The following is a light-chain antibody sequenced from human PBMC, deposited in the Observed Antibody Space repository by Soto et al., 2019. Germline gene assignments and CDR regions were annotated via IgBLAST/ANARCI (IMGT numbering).Light chain of an antibody. J-gene: IGLJ2*01. Sequence: QSALTQPASVSGSPGQSITISCTGTSSDVGFFNYVSWYQQHPGKATKLMIYEVTNLPSGVSIRFSGSKSGNTAYLTISGLQAEDEADYYCCSYRSVNTVVFGRGTKVTVL. CDR3: CSYRSVNTVV. CDR1: SSDVGFFNY. V-gene: IGLV2-14*01. CDR2: EVT.